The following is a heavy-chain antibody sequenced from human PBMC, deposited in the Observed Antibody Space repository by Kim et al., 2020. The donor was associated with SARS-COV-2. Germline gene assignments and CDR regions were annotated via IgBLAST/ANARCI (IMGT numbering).Heavy chain of an antibody. CDR1: GDSVSSNSVA. D-gene: IGHD3-10*01. Sequence: SQTLSLTCAISGDSVSSNSVAWIWIRQSPSRGLEWLGRTYYRSKWYNASAVSVKSRISINPDTSKNQFSLQLNSVTPEDTAVYYCAREVGRRVDYWGQGTLVTVSS. CDR2: TYYRSKWYN. J-gene: IGHJ4*02. V-gene: IGHV6-1*01. CDR3: AREVGRRVDY.